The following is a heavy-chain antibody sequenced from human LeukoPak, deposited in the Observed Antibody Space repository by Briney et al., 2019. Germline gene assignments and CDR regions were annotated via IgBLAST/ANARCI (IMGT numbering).Heavy chain of an antibody. CDR3: AREASSGWYPSVYYYYGMDV. Sequence: QTGGSLRLSCAASGFILSDHYMDWVRQAPGKGLEWVSAISGSGGSTYYADSVKGRFTISRDNSKNTLYLQMNSLRAEDTAVYYCAREASSGWYPSVYYYYGMDVWGQGTTVTVSS. CDR1: GFILSDHY. J-gene: IGHJ6*02. D-gene: IGHD6-19*01. CDR2: ISGSGGST. V-gene: IGHV3-23*01.